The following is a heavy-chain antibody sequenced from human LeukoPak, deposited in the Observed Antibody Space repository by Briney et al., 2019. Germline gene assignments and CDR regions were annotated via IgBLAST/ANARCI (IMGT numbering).Heavy chain of an antibody. D-gene: IGHD3-16*02. CDR1: GYTFTSYY. CDR2: INPSGGST. CDR3: ARASFPRMDV. V-gene: IGHV1-46*01. Sequence: ASVKVSCKASGYTFTSYYMHWVRQAPGQGLEWMGIINPSGGSTSYAQKFQGRVTMTTDTSTSTAYMELRSLRSDDTAVYYCARASFPRMDVWGQGTTVTVSS. J-gene: IGHJ6*02.